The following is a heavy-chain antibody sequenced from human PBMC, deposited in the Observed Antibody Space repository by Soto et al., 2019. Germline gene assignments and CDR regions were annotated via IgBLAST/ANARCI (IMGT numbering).Heavy chain of an antibody. CDR1: GYTFTDYY. V-gene: IGHV1-2*02. CDR3: ARGDVRVVASFDP. D-gene: IGHD2-15*01. CDR2: INPNSGGT. Sequence: QVQLVQSGAEVKKPGASLKVSCKASGYTFTDYYIHWVRQAPGQGLEWMGWINPNSGGTNYAQKFQGRVTMTRDTSISTAYMELSRLISDDTAVYYCARGDVRVVASFDPWGQGALVTVSS. J-gene: IGHJ5*02.